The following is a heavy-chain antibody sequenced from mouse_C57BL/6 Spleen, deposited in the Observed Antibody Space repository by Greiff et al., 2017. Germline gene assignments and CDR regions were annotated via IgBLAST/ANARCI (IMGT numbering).Heavy chain of an antibody. CDR3: ARYWDGYYGYFDY. D-gene: IGHD2-3*01. CDR2: INPSTGGT. J-gene: IGHJ2*01. Sequence: EVKLMESGPELVKPGASVKISCKASGYSFTGYYMNWVKQSPEKSLEWIGEINPSTGGTTYNQKFKAKATLTVDKSSSTAYMQLKSLTSEDSAVYYCARYWDGYYGYFDYWGQGTTLTVSS. CDR1: GYSFTGYY. V-gene: IGHV1-42*01.